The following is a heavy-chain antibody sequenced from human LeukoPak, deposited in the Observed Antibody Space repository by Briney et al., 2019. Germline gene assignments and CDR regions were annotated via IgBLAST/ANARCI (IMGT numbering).Heavy chain of an antibody. D-gene: IGHD4-17*01. CDR3: ARDLGHGHGNFDY. CDR1: GYAFTSYY. J-gene: IGHJ4*02. Sequence: ASAKVSCKASGYAFTSYYVHWVRQAPGQGLEWMGIINPSGGSTSYAQKFQGRVTMTRDTSTSTVYMELSSLRSEDTAVYYCARDLGHGHGNFDYWGQGTLVTVSS. CDR2: INPSGGST. V-gene: IGHV1-46*01.